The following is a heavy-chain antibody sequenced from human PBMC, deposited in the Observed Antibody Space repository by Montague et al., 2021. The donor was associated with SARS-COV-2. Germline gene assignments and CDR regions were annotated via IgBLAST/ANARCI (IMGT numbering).Heavy chain of an antibody. D-gene: IGHD1-1*01. CDR1: GDSISSYY. CDR3: ARTQNTCFIANCVNYFEV. CDR2: VHYTGST. Sequence: SETLSFTCEVSGDSISSYYRSWIRQSPGKGLEWIGYVHYTGSTKYTPSLKTRVTLSLDTPKNHFSLKLRSVTAADTAIYYCARTQNTCFIANCVNYFEVWGLGALVTVSS. V-gene: IGHV4-59*01. J-gene: IGHJ4*02.